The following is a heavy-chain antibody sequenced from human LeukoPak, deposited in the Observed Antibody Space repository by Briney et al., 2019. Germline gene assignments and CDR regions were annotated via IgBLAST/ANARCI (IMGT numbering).Heavy chain of an antibody. CDR3: ARGEKTRIFGVVIVHYYYYMDV. J-gene: IGHJ6*03. CDR1: GYTFTSYD. Sequence: ASVKVSCKASGYTFTSYDINWVRQATGQGVEWMGWMNPNSGNTGYAQKFQGRVTMTRNTSISTAYMELSSLRSEDTAVYYCARGEKTRIFGVVIVHYYYYMDVWGKGTTVTVSS. CDR2: MNPNSGNT. D-gene: IGHD3-3*02. V-gene: IGHV1-8*01.